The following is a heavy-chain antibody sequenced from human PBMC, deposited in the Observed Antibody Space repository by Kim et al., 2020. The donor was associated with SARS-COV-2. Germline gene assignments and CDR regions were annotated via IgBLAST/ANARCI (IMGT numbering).Heavy chain of an antibody. CDR2: IYYSGST. CDR3: ARAGITMVRGVMAFDY. Sequence: SETLSLTCTVSGGSISSYYWSWIRQPPGKGLEWIGYIYYSGSTNYNPSLKSRVTISVDTSKNQFSLKLSSVTAADTAVYYCARAGITMVRGVMAFDYWGQGTLVTVSS. V-gene: IGHV4-59*13. D-gene: IGHD3-10*01. CDR1: GGSISSYY. J-gene: IGHJ4*02.